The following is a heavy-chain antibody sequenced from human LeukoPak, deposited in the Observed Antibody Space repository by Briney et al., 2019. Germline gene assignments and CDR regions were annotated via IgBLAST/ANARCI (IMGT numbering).Heavy chain of an antibody. CDR1: GYTFTSYY. J-gene: IGHJ4*02. CDR2: INPSGGST. V-gene: IGHV1-46*01. CDR3: ARGGCSGGSCYRISAKFDY. Sequence: GASVKVSCKASGYTFTSYYIHWVRQAPGQGLEWMGLINPSGGSTNFAQKFQGRVTMTRDTSTSTGNMELSSLRSEDTAVYYCARGGCSGGSCYRISAKFDYWGQGTLVTVSS. D-gene: IGHD2-15*01.